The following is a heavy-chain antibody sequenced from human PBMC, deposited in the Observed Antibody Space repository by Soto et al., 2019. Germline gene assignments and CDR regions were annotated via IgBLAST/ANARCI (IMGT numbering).Heavy chain of an antibody. CDR1: GFTFSSYG. V-gene: IGHV3-33*01. Sequence: QVQLVESGGGVVQPGRSLRLSCAASGFTFSSYGMHWVRQAPGKGLEWVAVIWYDGSNKYYADSVKGRFTISRDNSKNTLYLQMNSLRAEDTAVYYCAREGYEKGGMDVWGQGTTVTVSS. D-gene: IGHD3-3*01. CDR3: AREGYEKGGMDV. CDR2: IWYDGSNK. J-gene: IGHJ6*02.